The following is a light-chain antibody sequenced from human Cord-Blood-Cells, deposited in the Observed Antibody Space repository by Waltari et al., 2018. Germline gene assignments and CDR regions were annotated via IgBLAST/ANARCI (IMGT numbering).Light chain of an antibody. Sequence: QSALTQPASVSGSPGQSITISCTGTSSDVGGYNYVSWYQQHPGKAPKLMIYDVSNRPSGVSTLFSGSKSGNTASLTSSGLKAEDEADYYCSSYTSSSTLVFGGGTKLTVL. CDR3: SSYTSSSTLV. CDR2: DVS. J-gene: IGLJ3*02. V-gene: IGLV2-14*01. CDR1: SSDVGGYNY.